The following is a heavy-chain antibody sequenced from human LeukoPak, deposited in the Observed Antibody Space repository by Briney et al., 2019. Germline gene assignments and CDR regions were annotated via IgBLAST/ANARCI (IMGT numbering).Heavy chain of an antibody. J-gene: IGHJ4*02. CDR3: ARDASGYYYA. CDR2: IWYDGSNK. CDR1: GFTFSDYY. Sequence: GGSLRLSCAASGFTFSDYYMSWIRQAPGKGLEWVAVIWYDGSNKYYADSVKGRFTISRDNSKNTLYLQMNSLRAEDTAVYYCARDASGYYYAWGQGTLVTVSS. V-gene: IGHV3-33*08. D-gene: IGHD3-22*01.